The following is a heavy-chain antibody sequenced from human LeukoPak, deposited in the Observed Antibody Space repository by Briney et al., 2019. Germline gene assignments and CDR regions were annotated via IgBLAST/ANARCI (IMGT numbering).Heavy chain of an antibody. J-gene: IGHJ4*02. D-gene: IGHD5-18*01. CDR3: AKGNGYSYGYSDY. Sequence: TGGSLRLSCVVSGFTFSDYYMNWIRQAPGKGLEWVSYISTSAFAIHYADSVKGRFTISRDNSKNTLYLQMNSLRAEDTAVYYCAKGNGYSYGYSDYWGQGTLVTVSS. V-gene: IGHV3-11*01. CDR2: ISTSAFAI. CDR1: GFTFSDYY.